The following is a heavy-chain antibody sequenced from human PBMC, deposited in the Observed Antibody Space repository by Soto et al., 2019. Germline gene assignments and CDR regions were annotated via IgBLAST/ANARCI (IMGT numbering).Heavy chain of an antibody. CDR1: GYSFSSYN. V-gene: IGHV1-8*01. CDR2: SNSNSGNS. CDR3: VLIGVFDH. Sequence: ASLKVSCKASGYSFSSYNINWVRQAPGQGLGWVAGSNSNSGNSDHAQKFQGRLTVTRDTSISTAYMELSSLRSDDTAVYYCVLIGVFDHWGPGTLVTVSS. J-gene: IGHJ4*02. D-gene: IGHD3-3*01.